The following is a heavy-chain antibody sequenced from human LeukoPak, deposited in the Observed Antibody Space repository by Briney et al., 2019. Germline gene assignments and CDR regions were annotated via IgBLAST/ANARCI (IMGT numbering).Heavy chain of an antibody. V-gene: IGHV5-51*01. D-gene: IGHD3-22*01. CDR1: GYSFTSYW. Sequence: GESLKISCKGSGYSFTSYWIGWVRQMPGKGLEWMGIIHPGDSDTRYSPSFQGQVTISADKSISTAYLQWSSLKASDTAMYYCARTSNSGDVVVIVVAGFDYWGQGTLVTVSS. J-gene: IGHJ4*02. CDR3: ARTSNSGDVVVIVVAGFDY. CDR2: IHPGDSDT.